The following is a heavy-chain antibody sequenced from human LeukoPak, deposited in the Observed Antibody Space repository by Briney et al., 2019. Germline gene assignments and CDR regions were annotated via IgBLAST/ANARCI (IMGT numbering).Heavy chain of an antibody. D-gene: IGHD6-19*01. V-gene: IGHV4-59*01. Sequence: PSETLSLTCTVSGGSISSYYWSWIRQPPGKGLEWIGYIYYSGSTNYNPSLKSRVTISADTSKNQFSLKLSSVTAADTAVYYCATEYSSGWYYFDYWGQGTLVTVSS. J-gene: IGHJ4*02. CDR2: IYYSGST. CDR1: GGSISSYY. CDR3: ATEYSSGWYYFDY.